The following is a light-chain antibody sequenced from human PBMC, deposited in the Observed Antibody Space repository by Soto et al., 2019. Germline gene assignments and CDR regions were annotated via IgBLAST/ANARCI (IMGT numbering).Light chain of an antibody. CDR3: CSFASNSPLV. Sequence: QSVMTQPPSVSAAPGQKVTISCSGSSSNIGGNSVSWYQQLPGTAPKLLIYEASKRPSGVSDRFSASKSGVTASLTISGLQAEDEADYYCCSFASNSPLVFGGGTKLTVL. V-gene: IGLV1-51*01. J-gene: IGLJ3*02. CDR2: EAS. CDR1: SSNIGGNS.